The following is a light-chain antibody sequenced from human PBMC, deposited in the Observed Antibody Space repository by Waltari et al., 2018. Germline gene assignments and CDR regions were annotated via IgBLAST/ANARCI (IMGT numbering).Light chain of an antibody. V-gene: IGLV3-9*01. CDR1: HLGSKN. CDR2: RDN. Sequence: SYELTQPLSVSVALGQTARITCGGNHLGSKNVHWYQQKPGQAPVLVIYRDNNRASGIPARFSGSNSGNTATLTISRLQAGDEADYYCQVWDSNTVVFGGGTKLTVL. J-gene: IGLJ2*01. CDR3: QVWDSNTVV.